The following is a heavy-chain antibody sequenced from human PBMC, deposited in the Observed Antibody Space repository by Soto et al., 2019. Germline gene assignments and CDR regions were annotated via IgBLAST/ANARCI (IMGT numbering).Heavy chain of an antibody. J-gene: IGHJ4*02. CDR1: GGPISSYS. CDR2: IYTSGST. V-gene: IGHV4-4*07. CDR3: ARDLKSGPAVY. Sequence: LSLTCTVSGGPISSYSWTWIRQPFGKGLEWIGRIYTSGSTNYNPSLKSRVTLSVDTSKNQFSLKLISVTAADTAVYYCARDLKSGPAVYWCQAFHLTVS. D-gene: IGHD2-2*01.